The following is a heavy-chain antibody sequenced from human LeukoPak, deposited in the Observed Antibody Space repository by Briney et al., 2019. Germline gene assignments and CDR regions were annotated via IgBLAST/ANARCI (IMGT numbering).Heavy chain of an antibody. V-gene: IGHV4-4*07. CDR3: AREYGDFDY. CDR1: GGSISSYY. Sequence: SGTLSLTCTVSGGSISSYYWSWIRQPAGKGLEWIGRIDKSGRTNYSPTLKSRVTMSVDTSKNQFSLKLNSMTAADTALYYCAREYGDFDYWGQGTLVTVSS. CDR2: IDKSGRT. D-gene: IGHD4-17*01. J-gene: IGHJ4*02.